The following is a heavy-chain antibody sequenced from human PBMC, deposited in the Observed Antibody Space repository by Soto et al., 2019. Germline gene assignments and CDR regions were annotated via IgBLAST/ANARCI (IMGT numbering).Heavy chain of an antibody. J-gene: IGHJ4*02. D-gene: IGHD2-15*01. CDR3: VRTSLVVAAATREDY. CDR2: INSDGSST. Sequence: EVQLVESGGGLVQPGESLRLSCAASGFTFSSYWMHWVRQAPGKGLVWVSRINSDGSSTSYAGSVKGRFTISRDTAKNTLYLQMASLRAEDTGVYYCVRTSLVVAAATREDYWGQGTLVTVSS. CDR1: GFTFSSYW. V-gene: IGHV3-74*01.